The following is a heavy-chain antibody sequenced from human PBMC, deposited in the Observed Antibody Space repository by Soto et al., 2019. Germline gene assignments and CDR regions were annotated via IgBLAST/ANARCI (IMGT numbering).Heavy chain of an antibody. CDR2: IYYSGST. J-gene: IGHJ4*02. CDR1: GGSISSGGYY. D-gene: IGHD6-13*01. CDR3: ARTYSSSWSYYFDY. Sequence: SETLSLTCTVSGGSISSGGYYWSWIRQHPGKGLEWIGYIYYSGSTYYNPSLKSRVTISVDTSKNQFSLKLSSVTAADTAVYYCARTYSSSWSYYFDYWGQGTLVTVSS. V-gene: IGHV4-31*03.